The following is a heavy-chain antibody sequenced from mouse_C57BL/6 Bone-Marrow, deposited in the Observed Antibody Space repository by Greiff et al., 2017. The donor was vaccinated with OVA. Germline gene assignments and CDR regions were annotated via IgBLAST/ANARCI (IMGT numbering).Heavy chain of an antibody. CDR3: ARIYYYGSSYEFDY. Sequence: EVQLQQSGPELVKPGASVKISCKASGYTFTDYYMNWVKQSHGKSLEWIGDINPNNGGTSYNQQFKGKATLTVDKSSSTAYMELRSLTSEDSAVYYCARIYYYGSSYEFDYWGQGTTLTVSS. CDR2: INPNNGGT. J-gene: IGHJ2*01. V-gene: IGHV1-26*01. CDR1: GYTFTDYY. D-gene: IGHD1-1*01.